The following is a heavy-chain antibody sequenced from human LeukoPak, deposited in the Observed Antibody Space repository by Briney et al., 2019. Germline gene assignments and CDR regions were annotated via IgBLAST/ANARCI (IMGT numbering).Heavy chain of an antibody. CDR2: IKHDGSVK. J-gene: IGHJ4*02. CDR3: AGGVSY. CDR1: GFSFSTFW. V-gene: IGHV3-7*04. Sequence: GGSLRLSCTASGFSFSTFWMNWVRPALGKGLEWVANIKHDGSVKYYVDSVKGRFTISRENAMQSLYLQMNSLRAEDTAVYYCAGGVSYWGRGTLVTVSS.